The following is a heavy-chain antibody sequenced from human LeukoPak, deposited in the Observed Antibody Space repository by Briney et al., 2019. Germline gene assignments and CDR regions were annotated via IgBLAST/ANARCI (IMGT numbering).Heavy chain of an antibody. V-gene: IGHV3-7*01. CDR2: IKKDGSEK. CDR1: GFTFSSYW. D-gene: IGHD3-9*01. J-gene: IGHJ4*02. CDR3: ARDLGYYDILTGYSLTDY. Sequence: GGSLRLSCAASGFTFSSYWMSWVRQAPGKGLEWVANIKKDGSEKNYVDSVKGRFTISRDNAKNSLYLQMNSLRAEDTAVYYCARDLGYYDILTGYSLTDYWGQGTLVTVSS.